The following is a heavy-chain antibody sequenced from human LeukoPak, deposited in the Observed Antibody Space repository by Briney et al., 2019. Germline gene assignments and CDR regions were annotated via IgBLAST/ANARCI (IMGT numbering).Heavy chain of an antibody. V-gene: IGHV3-73*01. Sequence: GGSLRLSCAASGFTFSDSAIHWVRQASGKGLGWVGRIRSKANGYATAYVASVKGRFTISRDDSRNTAYLQMNSLRAEDTAVYYCAKAPLIVWNSDYYFDYWGQGTLVTVSS. CDR2: IRSKANGYAT. CDR3: AKAPLIVWNSDYYFDY. J-gene: IGHJ4*02. CDR1: GFTFSDSA. D-gene: IGHD1-7*01.